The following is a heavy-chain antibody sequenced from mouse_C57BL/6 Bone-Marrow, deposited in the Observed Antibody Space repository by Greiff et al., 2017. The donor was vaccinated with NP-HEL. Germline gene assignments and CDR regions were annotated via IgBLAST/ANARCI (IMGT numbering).Heavy chain of an antibody. V-gene: IGHV1-80*01. Sequence: VKLQESGAELVKPGASVKISCKASGYAFSSYWMNWVKQRPGKGLEWIGQIYPGDGDTNYNGKFKGKATLTADKSSSTAYMQLSSLTSEDSAVYFCARSFYYYGSQWVGFDVWGTGTTVTVSS. CDR1: GYAFSSYW. D-gene: IGHD1-1*01. CDR2: IYPGDGDT. CDR3: ARSFYYYGSQWVGFDV. J-gene: IGHJ1*03.